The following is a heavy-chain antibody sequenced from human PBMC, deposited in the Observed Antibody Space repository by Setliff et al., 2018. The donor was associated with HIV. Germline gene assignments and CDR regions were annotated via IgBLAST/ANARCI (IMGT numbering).Heavy chain of an antibody. CDR3: ARGNYDILTGYYLLNWFDP. D-gene: IGHD3-9*01. Sequence: PSETLSLTCAVYGGSFSGYSWSWIRQPPGKGLEWNGEINHSGSTNYNPSLKSRVTISVDTSKNQFSLKLTSVTAADTAVYYCARGNYDILTGYYLLNWFDPWGQGTLVTVSS. J-gene: IGHJ5*02. V-gene: IGHV4-34*01. CDR2: INHSGST. CDR1: GGSFSGYS.